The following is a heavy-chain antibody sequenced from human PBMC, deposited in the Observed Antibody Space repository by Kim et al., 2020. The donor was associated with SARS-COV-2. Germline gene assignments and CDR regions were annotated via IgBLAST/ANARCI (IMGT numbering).Heavy chain of an antibody. J-gene: IGHJ4*02. D-gene: IGHD5-18*01. Sequence: SVKVSCKASGGTFSSYAISWVRQAPGQGLEWMGRIIPILGIANYAQKFQGRVTITADKSTSTAYMELSSLRSEDTAVYYCARHVGIQLWLYWGQETLVTVSS. CDR3: ARHVGIQLWLY. V-gene: IGHV1-69*04. CDR2: IIPILGIA. CDR1: GGTFSSYA.